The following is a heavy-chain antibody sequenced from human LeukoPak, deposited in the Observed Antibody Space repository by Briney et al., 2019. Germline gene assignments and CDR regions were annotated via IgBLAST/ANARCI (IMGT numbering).Heavy chain of an antibody. CDR2: IYHSGST. D-gene: IGHD3-10*01. V-gene: IGHV4-59*12. CDR1: GDSISGSY. CDR3: ARAALITMVRGVIIPNWFDP. J-gene: IGHJ5*02. Sequence: PSETLSLTCTVSGDSISGSYWNWIRQPPGKGLEWIGYIYHSGSTYYNPSLKSRVTISVDRSKNQFSLKLSSVTAADTAVYYCARAALITMVRGVIIPNWFDPWGQGTLVTVSS.